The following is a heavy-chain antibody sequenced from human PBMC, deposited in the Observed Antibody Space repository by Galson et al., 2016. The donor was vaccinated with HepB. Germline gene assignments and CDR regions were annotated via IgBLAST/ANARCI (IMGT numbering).Heavy chain of an antibody. D-gene: IGHD3-22*01. CDR3: ATYSYESSAYYPNVFHI. CDR1: GGSIRNTDYY. V-gene: IGHV4-39*01. J-gene: IGHJ3*02. Sequence: TLSLTCTVSGGSIRNTDYYWGWIRQPPGQGLEWIGSISCGGSTYYNPSLKSPVTISVDTSKNQFSLRMKSVTAADTAVYYCATYSYESSAYYPNVFHIWGQGTTVIVSS. CDR2: ISCGGST.